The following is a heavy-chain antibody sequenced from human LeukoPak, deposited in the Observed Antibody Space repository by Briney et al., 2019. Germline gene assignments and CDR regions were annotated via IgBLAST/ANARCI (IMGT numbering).Heavy chain of an antibody. D-gene: IGHD5-24*01. J-gene: IGHJ6*03. V-gene: IGHV1-69*05. Sequence: SVKVSCMASGGTFSSYAISWVRQAPGQGLEWMGGIIPIFGTAKYAQKFQGRVTIATGESTSTAYMELSSLRSADTAVHYCARVKDAYKTNYHFYYYMDVWGKGTTVTVSS. CDR1: GGTFSSYA. CDR3: ARVKDAYKTNYHFYYYMDV. CDR2: IIPIFGTA.